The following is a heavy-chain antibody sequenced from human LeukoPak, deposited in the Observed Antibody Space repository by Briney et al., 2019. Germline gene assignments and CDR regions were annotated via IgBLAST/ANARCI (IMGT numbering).Heavy chain of an antibody. CDR1: GGSISSSSYY. D-gene: IGHD5-18*01. Sequence: SETLSLTCTVSGGSISSSSYYWGWIRQPPGKGLEWIGSIYYSGSTYHNPSLKSRVTISVDTSKNQFSLKLSSVTAADTAVYYCARRIQLWLSYYFDYWGQGTLVTVSS. J-gene: IGHJ4*02. V-gene: IGHV4-39*01. CDR3: ARRIQLWLSYYFDY. CDR2: IYYSGST.